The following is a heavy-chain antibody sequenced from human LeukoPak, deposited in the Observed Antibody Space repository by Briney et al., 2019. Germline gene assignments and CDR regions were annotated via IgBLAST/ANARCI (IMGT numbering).Heavy chain of an antibody. CDR3: AREGRWLQFNYFDY. Sequence: SETLSLTCAVYGGSFSGYYWSWIRQPPGKGLEWIGEINHSGSTNYNPSLKSRVTISVDTSKNQFSLKLSSVTAADTAVYYCAREGRWLQFNYFDYWGQGTLVTVSS. J-gene: IGHJ4*02. CDR1: GGSFSGYY. D-gene: IGHD5-24*01. CDR2: INHSGST. V-gene: IGHV4-34*01.